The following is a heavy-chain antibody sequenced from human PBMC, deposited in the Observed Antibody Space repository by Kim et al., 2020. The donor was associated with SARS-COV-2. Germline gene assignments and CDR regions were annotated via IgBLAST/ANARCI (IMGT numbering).Heavy chain of an antibody. CDR2: ISGSGGST. CDR3: AKRQTSARTTDPRYYGMDV. J-gene: IGHJ6*02. D-gene: IGHD4-4*01. V-gene: IGHV3-23*01. CDR1: GFTFSSYA. Sequence: GGSLRLSCAASGFTFSSYAMSWVRQAPGKGLEWVSAISGSGGSTYYADSVKGRFTISRDNSKNTLYLQMNSLRAEDTAVYYCAKRQTSARTTDPRYYGMDVWGQGTTVTVSS.